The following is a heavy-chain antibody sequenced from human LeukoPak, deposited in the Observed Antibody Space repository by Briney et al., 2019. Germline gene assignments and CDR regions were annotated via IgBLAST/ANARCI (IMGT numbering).Heavy chain of an antibody. CDR3: ARVSEGSGSYPTYFDY. Sequence: ASVKVSCKASGYTFTSYYMHWVRQAPGQGLEWMGIINPSGGSTSYAQKFQGRVTMTRGTSTSTAYMELSSLRSEDTAVYYCARVSEGSGSYPTYFDYWGQGTLVTVSS. CDR1: GYTFTSYY. CDR2: INPSGGST. D-gene: IGHD3-10*01. J-gene: IGHJ4*02. V-gene: IGHV1-46*01.